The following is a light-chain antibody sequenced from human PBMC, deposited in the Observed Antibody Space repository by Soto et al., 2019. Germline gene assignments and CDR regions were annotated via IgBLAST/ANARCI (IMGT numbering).Light chain of an antibody. CDR3: QYYGNSVWT. Sequence: EIVLTQSPGTLSLSPGERATLSCRASQSVSGTYLAWYQQKAGQAPRLLIYAASSRATGIPDRFSGSGSGTDFTLTVSRVEPEDIAVYYCQYYGNSVWTFGQGTKVEIK. J-gene: IGKJ1*01. CDR1: QSVSGTY. V-gene: IGKV3-20*01. CDR2: AAS.